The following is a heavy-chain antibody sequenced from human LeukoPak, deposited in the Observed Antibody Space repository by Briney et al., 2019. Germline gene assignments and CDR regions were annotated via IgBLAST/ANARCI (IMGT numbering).Heavy chain of an antibody. Sequence: SDTLSLTCTVSGGSLSSYYWNWIRQPPGKALEWIGYIYTSGSTNYNPSLKSRVTISVDTSKNQFSLKLISVTAADTAVYHCARQGGSGYHYVDVWGKGTTVTVSS. J-gene: IGHJ6*03. CDR2: IYTSGST. CDR3: ARQGGSGYHYVDV. CDR1: GGSLSSYY. V-gene: IGHV4-4*09. D-gene: IGHD3-10*01.